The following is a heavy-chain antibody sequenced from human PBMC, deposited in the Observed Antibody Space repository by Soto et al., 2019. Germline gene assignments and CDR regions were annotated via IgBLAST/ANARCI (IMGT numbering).Heavy chain of an antibody. J-gene: IGHJ3*01. V-gene: IGHV3-48*01. CDR1: GFTFRNYG. CDR3: ARDQLYYNDISGRPLNAFDV. CDR2: IGIGSSTK. D-gene: IGHD3-22*01. Sequence: GGSLRLSCAASGFTFRNYGMNWVRQAPGKGLEWVSYIGIGSSTKYYADSVKGRFTISRDNAKNSLYLQMNSLRAEDTAVYYWARDQLYYNDISGRPLNAFDVWGQGTMVTV.